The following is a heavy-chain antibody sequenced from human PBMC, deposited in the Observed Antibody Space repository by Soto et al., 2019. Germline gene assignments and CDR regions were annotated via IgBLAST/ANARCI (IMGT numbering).Heavy chain of an antibody. V-gene: IGHV1-69*13. J-gene: IGHJ6*02. CDR3: ARDPLRCFASSYYYYYGMYF. CDR2: IIPIFGTA. Sequence: SVKVSCKASGGTFSSYAISWVRQAPGQGLEWMGGIIPIFGTANYAQKFQGRVTITADESTSTAYMELSSLRSEDTAVYYCARDPLRCFASSYYYYYGMYFWGQGTTVPVSS. CDR1: GGTFSSYA. D-gene: IGHD2-21*01.